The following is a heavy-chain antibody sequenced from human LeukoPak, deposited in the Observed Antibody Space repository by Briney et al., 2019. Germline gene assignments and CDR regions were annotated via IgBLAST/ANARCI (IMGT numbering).Heavy chain of an antibody. V-gene: IGHV4-38-2*01. CDR1: GYFISSGYY. D-gene: IGHD6-19*01. Sequence: SETLSLTCAVSGYFISSGYYWGWLRQPPGKGLEWIGGIYHSGSTYYNPSLKSRVTISIDTSKKQFSLKLSSVSAADTAVYYCARVGGGSGPYYFDYWGQGTLVTVSS. J-gene: IGHJ4*02. CDR2: IYHSGST. CDR3: ARVGGGSGPYYFDY.